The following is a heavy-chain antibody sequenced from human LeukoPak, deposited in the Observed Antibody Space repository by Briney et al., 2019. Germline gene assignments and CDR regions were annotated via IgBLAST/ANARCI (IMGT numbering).Heavy chain of an antibody. Sequence: KASETLSLTCTVSGGSISSYYWSWIRQPPGKGLEWIGYIYYSGSTNYNPSLKSRVTISADTSKNQFSLKLSSVTAADTAVYYCARNGGYSNGWGRFYYYMDVWGKGTTVTVTS. V-gene: IGHV4-59*01. CDR1: GGSISSYY. CDR2: IYYSGST. D-gene: IGHD5-12*01. CDR3: ARNGGYSNGWGRFYYYMDV. J-gene: IGHJ6*03.